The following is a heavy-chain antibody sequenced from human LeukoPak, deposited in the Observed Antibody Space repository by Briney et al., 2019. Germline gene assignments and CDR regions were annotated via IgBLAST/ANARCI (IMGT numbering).Heavy chain of an antibody. J-gene: IGHJ5*02. Sequence: ASVKVSCKASGYTFTSYGISWVRQAPGQGLEWMGWISAYNGNTNYAQKLQGRVTMTTDTSTSTAYMELRSLRSEDTAVYYCARDGNPRLSPLNWFDPWGQGTLVTVSS. D-gene: IGHD1-26*01. CDR3: ARDGNPRLSPLNWFDP. CDR1: GYTFTSYG. CDR2: ISAYNGNT. V-gene: IGHV1-18*01.